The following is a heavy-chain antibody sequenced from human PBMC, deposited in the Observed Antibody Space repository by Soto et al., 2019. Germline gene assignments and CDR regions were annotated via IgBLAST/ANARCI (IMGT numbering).Heavy chain of an antibody. CDR2: IWYDGSNK. CDR3: ARDGIAAAGGRNAFEI. Sequence: QVQLVESGGGVVQPGRSLRLSCAASGFTFSSYGMHWVRQAPGKGLEWVAVIWYDGSNKYYADSVKGRFTISRDNSKKSRYLQMSSLRADDMAVYYCARDGIAAAGGRNAFEIWGQGTMVTASS. CDR1: GFTFSSYG. V-gene: IGHV3-33*01. D-gene: IGHD6-13*01. J-gene: IGHJ3*02.